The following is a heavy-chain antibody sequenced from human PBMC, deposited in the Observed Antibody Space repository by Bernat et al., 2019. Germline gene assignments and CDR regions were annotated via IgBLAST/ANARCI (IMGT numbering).Heavy chain of an antibody. D-gene: IGHD6-19*01. J-gene: IGHJ4*02. Sequence: EVQLVESGGGLVQPGGSLRLSCVASGFTFSSYWMSWVRQAPGKGLEWVANIKQDGSETYYVDSVKGRFTISRDNAKNSLYLQMNSLRAEDTAVYYCARGSGWYGYWGQGTLVTVSS. V-gene: IGHV3-7*03. CDR2: IKQDGSET. CDR3: ARGSGWYGY. CDR1: GFTFSSYW.